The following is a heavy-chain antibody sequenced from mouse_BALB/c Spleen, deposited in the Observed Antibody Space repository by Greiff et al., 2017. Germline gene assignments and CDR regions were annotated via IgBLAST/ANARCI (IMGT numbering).Heavy chain of an antibody. J-gene: IGHJ2*01. D-gene: IGHD1-1*01. Sequence: VHVKQSGPELEKPGASVKISCKASGYSFTGYNMNWVKQSNGKSLEWIGNIDPYYGGTSYNQKFKGKATLTVDKSSSTAYMQLKSLTSEDSAVYYCARLGYYGSRHPYYFDYWGQGTTLTVSS. V-gene: IGHV1-39*01. CDR3: ARLGYYGSRHPYYFDY. CDR1: GYSFTGYN. CDR2: IDPYYGGT.